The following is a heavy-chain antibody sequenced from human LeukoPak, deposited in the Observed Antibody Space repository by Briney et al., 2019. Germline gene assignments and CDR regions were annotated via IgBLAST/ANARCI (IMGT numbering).Heavy chain of an antibody. V-gene: IGHV3-9*01. J-gene: IGHJ4*02. D-gene: IGHD6-13*01. CDR3: AIAAAAPWYFDY. CDR1: GFTFDDYA. CDR2: ISWNSGSI. Sequence: PGRSLRLSCAASGFTFDDYAMHWVRQAPGKGLEWVSGISWNSGSIGYADSVKGRFTISRDNAKNSLYLQMNSLRAEDTALYYCAIAAAAPWYFDYWGQGTLVTVSS.